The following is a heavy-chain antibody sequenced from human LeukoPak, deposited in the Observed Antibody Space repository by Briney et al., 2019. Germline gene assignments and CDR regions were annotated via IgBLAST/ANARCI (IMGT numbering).Heavy chain of an antibody. CDR1: GFTFSGYA. V-gene: IGHV3-30-3*01. CDR3: ARALELGYFDY. CDR2: ISYDGSNK. Sequence: PGRSLRLSCAASGFTFSGYAIHWVRQAPGKGLEWVAVISYDGSNKYYADSVKGRFTISRDNSKNTLYLQMNSLRAEDTAVYYCARALELGYFDYWGQGTLVTVSS. D-gene: IGHD1-26*01. J-gene: IGHJ4*02.